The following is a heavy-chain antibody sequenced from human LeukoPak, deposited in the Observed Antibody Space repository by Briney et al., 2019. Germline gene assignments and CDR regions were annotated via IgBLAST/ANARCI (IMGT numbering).Heavy chain of an antibody. CDR1: GFTFSSYA. J-gene: IGHJ5*02. D-gene: IGHD7-27*01. Sequence: LRLSCAASGFTFSSYAMSWIRQPPGKGLEWIGYIYYSGSTNYNPSLKSRVTISVDTSKNQFSLKLSSVTAADTAVYYCARIWGQFDPWGQGTLVTVSS. V-gene: IGHV4-59*08. CDR2: IYYSGST. CDR3: ARIWGQFDP.